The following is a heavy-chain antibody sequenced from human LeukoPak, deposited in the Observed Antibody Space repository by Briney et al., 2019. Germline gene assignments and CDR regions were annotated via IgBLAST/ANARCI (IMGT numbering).Heavy chain of an antibody. CDR2: INPNTGAT. D-gene: IGHD1-26*01. CDR1: GCIFTGNY. Sequence: ASVKVSCKAAGCIFTGNYIHWVRQAPGQGLEWMGRINPNTGATIFAQNFQGRVTMTKDMSITTVYMELSALTSDDTAVFYCAREVGYSTSFCGRSDPWGQGTLVTVSS. J-gene: IGHJ5*02. CDR3: AREVGYSTSFCGRSDP. V-gene: IGHV1-2*06.